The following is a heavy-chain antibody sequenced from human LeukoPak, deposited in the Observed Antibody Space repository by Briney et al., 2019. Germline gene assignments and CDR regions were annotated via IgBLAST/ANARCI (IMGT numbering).Heavy chain of an antibody. V-gene: IGHV2-5*02. D-gene: IGHD1-1*01. CDR1: GFSLSTSGVG. CDR2: IYWDDDK. J-gene: IGHJ4*02. Sequence: SGPTLVKPTQTLTLTCTFSGFSLSTSGVGVGLIRHPPGKALEWLLVIYWDDDKRHSPSLKSRLTVTKDTSKNQVVLTMTNMDPVDTATYYCAHRRGNQYGNNWNSGFFDYWGQGAPVTVSS. CDR3: AHRRGNQYGNNWNSGFFDY.